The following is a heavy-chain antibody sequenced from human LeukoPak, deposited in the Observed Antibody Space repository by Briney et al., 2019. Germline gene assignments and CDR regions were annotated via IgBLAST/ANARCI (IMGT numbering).Heavy chain of an antibody. CDR3: ANGLRSAFDI. V-gene: IGHV3-23*01. D-gene: IGHD4-17*01. Sequence: GGSLRLSCAASGFTFSSYAMGWVRQAPGKGLGWVLAISVSGGSTYYADSVKGGFTISRDNSKNTLTLQMNSLRAEDTAVYYCANGLRSAFDIWGQGTMVTVSS. CDR1: GFTFSSYA. J-gene: IGHJ3*02. CDR2: ISVSGGST.